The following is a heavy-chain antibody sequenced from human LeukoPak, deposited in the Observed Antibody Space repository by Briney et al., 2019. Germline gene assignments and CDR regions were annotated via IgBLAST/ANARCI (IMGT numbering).Heavy chain of an antibody. D-gene: IGHD3-10*01. J-gene: IGHJ4*02. Sequence: SETLSLTCTVSGGSISSGNYYWSWIRQHPGKGLEFIGYIYYGGSTYYNPSLKSRVTISRDTSKNQFSLNLSTVTAADTAVYFCARVTLFRGAQIDSWGQGTLVTVSS. CDR2: IYYGGST. CDR1: GGSISSGNYY. CDR3: ARVTLFRGAQIDS. V-gene: IGHV4-30-4*08.